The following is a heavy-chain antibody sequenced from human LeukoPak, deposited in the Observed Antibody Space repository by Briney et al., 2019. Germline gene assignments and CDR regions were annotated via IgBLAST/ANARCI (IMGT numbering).Heavy chain of an antibody. CDR1: GYTFTSYD. Sequence: GASVKVSCKASGYTFTSYDINWVRQAPGQGLEWMGWMNPNSGNTGYAQKFQGRVTMTRNTSISTAYMELSGLRSEDTAVYYCAKRRDSSSWYVAFDYWGQGTLVTVSS. V-gene: IGHV1-8*01. CDR2: MNPNSGNT. CDR3: AKRRDSSSWYVAFDY. J-gene: IGHJ4*02. D-gene: IGHD6-13*01.